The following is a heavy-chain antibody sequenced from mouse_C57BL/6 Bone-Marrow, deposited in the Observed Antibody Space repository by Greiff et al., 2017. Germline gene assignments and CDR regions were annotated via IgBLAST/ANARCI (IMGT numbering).Heavy chain of an antibody. V-gene: IGHV1-53*01. J-gene: IGHJ4*01. D-gene: IGHD2-5*01. Sequence: QVQLQQPGTELVKPGASVKLSCKASGYTFTSYWLHWVKQRPGQGLEWIGNINPSNGGPNYNEKFKSKATLTVDKSSSTADMQLSSLTSEDSAVYYCARGSKGDYAMDYWGQGTSVTVSS. CDR2: INPSNGGP. CDR3: ARGSKGDYAMDY. CDR1: GYTFTSYW.